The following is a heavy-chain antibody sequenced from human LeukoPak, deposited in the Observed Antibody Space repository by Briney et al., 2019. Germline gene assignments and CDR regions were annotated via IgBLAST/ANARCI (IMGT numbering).Heavy chain of an antibody. Sequence: SETLSLTCTVSGGSISSSSYYWGWIRQPPGKGLEWIGSIYYSGSTYYNPSLKSRVTISVDTSKNQFSLKLSSVTAADTAVYYCARRRSGGYQLTRRSWFDPWGQGTLVTVSS. CDR3: ARRRSGGYQLTRRSWFDP. D-gene: IGHD2-2*01. CDR1: GGSISSSSYY. V-gene: IGHV4-39*07. J-gene: IGHJ5*02. CDR2: IYYSGST.